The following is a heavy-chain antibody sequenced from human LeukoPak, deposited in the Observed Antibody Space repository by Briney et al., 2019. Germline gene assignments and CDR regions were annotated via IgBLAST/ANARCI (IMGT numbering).Heavy chain of an antibody. J-gene: IGHJ3*02. V-gene: IGHV3-23*01. Sequence: PGGSLRLSCAASGFTFSIYAMSWVRPAPGKGLEWVAAISGVDGSTYYADSVKGRFTISRDISKNTLYLQMNSLRAEDTAVYYCAKPNTMIVVAYDFDIWGQGTMITVSS. CDR1: GFTFSIYA. CDR2: ISGVDGST. D-gene: IGHD3-22*01. CDR3: AKPNTMIVVAYDFDI.